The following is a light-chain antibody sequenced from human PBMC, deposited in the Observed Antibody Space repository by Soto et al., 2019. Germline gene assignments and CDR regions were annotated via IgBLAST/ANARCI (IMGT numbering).Light chain of an antibody. V-gene: IGKV1-6*01. CDR1: QGIRND. CDR2: AAS. CDR3: LQDNNDPLT. Sequence: AVQMTQSPSSLSASAGDRVTITCQASQGIRNDLGWYQQKPGKAPKLLIYAASRLQSGVPSRFSGSGSGTDFTLTISSLQPEDFATYYCLQDNNDPLTFGGGTKVEIK. J-gene: IGKJ4*01.